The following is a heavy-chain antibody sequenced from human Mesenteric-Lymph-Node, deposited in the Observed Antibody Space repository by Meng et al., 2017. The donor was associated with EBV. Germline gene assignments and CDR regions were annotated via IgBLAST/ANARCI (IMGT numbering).Heavy chain of an antibody. D-gene: IGHD3-10*01. CDR3: ARVKPSIWFGELFYYFDY. CDR2: MNNGGTS. Sequence: PQGGAGLLMPSATLSLTCAVYGESFRCFYWSWVRQAPGKGLEWIGEMNNGGTSNYNPSLESRVTISVDPSKNQFSLNLRSVTAADTAVYYCARVKPSIWFGELFYYFDYWGPGILVTVSS. CDR1: GESFRCFY. J-gene: IGHJ4*02. V-gene: IGHV4-34*01.